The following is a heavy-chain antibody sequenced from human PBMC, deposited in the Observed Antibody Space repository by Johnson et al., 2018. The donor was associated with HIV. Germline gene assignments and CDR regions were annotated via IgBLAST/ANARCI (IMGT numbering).Heavy chain of an antibody. Sequence: QVQLVESGGGAVQPGGSLRISCTASGLTFSNYDMHWVRQSPGRWLEEVAFIQYDGKNKYYADSVKGRFTISRDNSKNTLFLQMSSLRTEDTAVYYCTKDWADQDSFDIWGQGTMVTVSS. CDR1: GLTFSNYD. J-gene: IGHJ3*02. V-gene: IGHV3-30*02. CDR3: TKDWADQDSFDI. CDR2: IQYDGKNK. D-gene: IGHD3-16*01.